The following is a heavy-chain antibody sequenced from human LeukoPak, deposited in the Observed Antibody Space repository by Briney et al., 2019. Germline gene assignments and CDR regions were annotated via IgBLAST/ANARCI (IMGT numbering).Heavy chain of an antibody. CDR3: ASQDLSGSYLS. CDR2: IICSSSYI. D-gene: IGHD1-26*01. J-gene: IGHJ5*02. Sequence: LGGPLSPSSSALGFPSIRYWMSWVRQAPATGLEWGASIICSSSYIYYADSVKGRFTISRDNAKNSLYLQMNSLRAEDTAVYYCASQDLSGSYLSWGQRTLVTVSS. CDR1: GFPSIRYW. V-gene: IGHV3-21*01.